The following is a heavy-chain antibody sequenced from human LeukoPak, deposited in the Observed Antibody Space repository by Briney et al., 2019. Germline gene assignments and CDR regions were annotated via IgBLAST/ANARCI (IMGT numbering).Heavy chain of an antibody. CDR1: SGSISTNIYY. D-gene: IGHD3-22*01. J-gene: IGHJ4*02. V-gene: IGHV4-39*01. Sequence: PSETLSLTCAVSSGSISTNIYYWGWIRQPPGTGLEWIGSIYYSGNTYYNPSLKSRVTISVDTSKNQFSLKLSSVTAADTAVYYCARHGGYYYDSSGYFQGHFDYWGQGTLVTVSP. CDR2: IYYSGNT. CDR3: ARHGGYYYDSSGYFQGHFDY.